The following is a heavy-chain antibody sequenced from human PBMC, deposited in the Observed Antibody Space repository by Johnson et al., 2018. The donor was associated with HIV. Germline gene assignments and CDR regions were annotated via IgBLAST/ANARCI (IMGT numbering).Heavy chain of an antibody. D-gene: IGHD5-18*01. V-gene: IGHV3-33*06. Sequence: QVQLVESGGGVVQPGRSLRLSCAASGFTFSSYGMHWVRQAPGKGLAWVALIWYDGSYKYYGASVKGRFTISSDNSKNTLYLQMNSLRAEDTAVYYCAKEDLGYSYAFDIWGQGTMVTVSS. CDR2: IWYDGSYK. CDR3: AKEDLGYSYAFDI. CDR1: GFTFSSYG. J-gene: IGHJ3*02.